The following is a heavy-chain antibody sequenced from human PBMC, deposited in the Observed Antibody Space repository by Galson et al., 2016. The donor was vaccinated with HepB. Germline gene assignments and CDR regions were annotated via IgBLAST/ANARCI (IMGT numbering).Heavy chain of an antibody. J-gene: IGHJ5*01. CDR2: IYSGGAT. Sequence: SLRLSCAGSGFIVSSHYMNWVRQPPGKGLEWVAIIYSGGATYYADPVKGRFTISRNNPKNTLYLQMNSLRAEDTAVYYCARDPGRIAAAGHFDSWGQGTLVTVFS. CDR1: GFIVSSHY. V-gene: IGHV3-53*01. CDR3: ARDPGRIAAAGHFDS. D-gene: IGHD6-13*01.